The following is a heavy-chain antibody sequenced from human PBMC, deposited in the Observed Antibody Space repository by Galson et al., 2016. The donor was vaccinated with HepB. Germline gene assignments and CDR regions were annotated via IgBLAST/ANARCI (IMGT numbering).Heavy chain of an antibody. D-gene: IGHD6-19*01. CDR3: ARRVSIPTVGGWGDNMDV. CDR1: GFTFRSYW. V-gene: IGHV3-7*01. J-gene: IGHJ6*02. Sequence: SLRLSCAASGFTFRSYWMSWVRQPPGKGLEWVANIKEDGSDQKYVDSVRGRFTISRDNAKNSLYMQMNSLRVEDTAIDYCARRVSIPTVGGWGDNMDVWGQGTTVIVSS. CDR2: IKEDGSDQ.